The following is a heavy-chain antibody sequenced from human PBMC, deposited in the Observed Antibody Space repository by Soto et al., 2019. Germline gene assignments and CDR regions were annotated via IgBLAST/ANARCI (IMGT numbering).Heavy chain of an antibody. D-gene: IGHD1-26*01. V-gene: IGHV1-3*01. CDR1: GYTFTSYA. J-gene: IGHJ4*02. CDR2: INAGNGNT. CDR3: ATLASGREYYFDY. Sequence: QVPLVQSGAEVKKPGASVKVSCKASGYTFTSYAMHWVRQAPGQRLEWMGWINAGNGNTKYSQKFQGRVTITRDTSASTAYMELSSLRSEDTAVYYCATLASGREYYFDYWGQGTLVTVSS.